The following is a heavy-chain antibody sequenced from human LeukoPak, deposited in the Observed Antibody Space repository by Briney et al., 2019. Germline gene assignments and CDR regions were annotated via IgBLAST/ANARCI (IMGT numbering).Heavy chain of an antibody. CDR1: GGTFSSYA. J-gene: IGHJ5*02. CDR2: IIPILGIA. CDR3: ARDKQYSSSWPYNWFDP. D-gene: IGHD6-13*01. Sequence: GASVKVSCKASGGTFSSYAISWVRQAPGQGLEWMGRIIPILGIANYAQKFQGRVTITADKSTSTAYMELSSLRSEDTAVYYCARDKQYSSSWPYNWFDPWDQGTLVTVSS. V-gene: IGHV1-69*04.